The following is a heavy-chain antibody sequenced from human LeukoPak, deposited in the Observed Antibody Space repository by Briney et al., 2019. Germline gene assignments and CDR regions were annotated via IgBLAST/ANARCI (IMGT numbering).Heavy chain of an antibody. Sequence: SETLSLTCTVSGGSISSGSYYWSRIRQPAGKGLDWVGRINTSGRTNYNPSLRSRAAISIDTSKNQFSLKLSSVSAADTAVYYCASSGGITMVRGSWIYGMDVWGQGTTVTVSS. V-gene: IGHV4-61*02. CDR3: ASSGGITMVRGSWIYGMDV. D-gene: IGHD3-10*01. CDR1: GGSISSGSYY. J-gene: IGHJ6*02. CDR2: INTSGRT.